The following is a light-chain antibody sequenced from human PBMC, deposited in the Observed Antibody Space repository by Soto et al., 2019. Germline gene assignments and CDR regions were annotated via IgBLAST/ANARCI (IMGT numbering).Light chain of an antibody. CDR2: DAS. CDR3: QQYNSYSGT. CDR1: ESIRTW. J-gene: IGKJ1*01. V-gene: IGKV1-5*01. Sequence: DIQMTQSPSTLSASIGDRVTITCRASESIRTWLAWYQHKPGKAPKFLIYDASSLESGVPSRFSGSGSGTEFTLTISSLQPDDFATYYCQQYNSYSGTFGQGTKVDI.